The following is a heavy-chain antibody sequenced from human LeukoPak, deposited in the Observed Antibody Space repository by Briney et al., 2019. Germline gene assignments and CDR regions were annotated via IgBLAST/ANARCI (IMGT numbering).Heavy chain of an antibody. Sequence: SETLSLTCTVSGGSISSYYWSWIRQPPGKGLEWVGYTYYSGSTSYNPSLKSRVTISVDTSKNQFSLKLSSVTAADTAVYYCARDSPVRGYAFDIWGQGTMVTVSS. D-gene: IGHD3-10*02. CDR2: TYYSGST. CDR1: GGSISSYY. J-gene: IGHJ3*02. CDR3: ARDSPVRGYAFDI. V-gene: IGHV4-59*01.